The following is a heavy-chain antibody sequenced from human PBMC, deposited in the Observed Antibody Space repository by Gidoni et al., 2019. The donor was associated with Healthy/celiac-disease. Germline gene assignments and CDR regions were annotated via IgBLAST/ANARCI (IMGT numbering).Heavy chain of an antibody. CDR3: ARDPWGGTTVLDY. V-gene: IGHV3-33*01. CDR1: GFTFSSYG. Sequence: QVQLVESGGGVVQPGRSLRLSCAASGFTFSSYGMHWVRQAPGKGLEWVAVIWYDGSNKYYADSVKGRFTISRDNSKNTLYLQMNSLRAEDTAVYYCARDPWGGTTVLDYWGQGTLVTVSS. CDR2: IWYDGSNK. D-gene: IGHD4-17*01. J-gene: IGHJ4*02.